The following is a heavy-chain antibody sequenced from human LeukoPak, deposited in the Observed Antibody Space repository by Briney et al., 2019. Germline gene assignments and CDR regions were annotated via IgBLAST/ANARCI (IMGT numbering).Heavy chain of an antibody. CDR1: GGSISSSSYY. J-gene: IGHJ4*02. CDR3: ASHGRRATNNY. V-gene: IGHV4-39*01. Sequence: PSETLSLTCTVSGGSISSSSYYWGWIRQPPGKGLEWIGSIYYSGSTYYNPSLKSRVTISVDTSKNQFSLKLSSVAAADTAVYYCASHGRRATNNYWGQGTLVTVSS. CDR2: IYYSGST. D-gene: IGHD5-12*01.